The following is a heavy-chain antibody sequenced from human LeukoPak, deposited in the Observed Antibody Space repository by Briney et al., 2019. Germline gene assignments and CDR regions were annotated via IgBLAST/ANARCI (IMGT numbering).Heavy chain of an antibody. CDR1: GFTFSSYA. J-gene: IGHJ4*02. D-gene: IGHD5-18*01. Sequence: GGSLRLSCEASGFTFSSYAMTWVRQAPGKGLEWVSAITGSGGSTYYADSVSGRFTISRDNSKNTLYLQMNSQRAEDTAVYYCARDGYSYGYYFDYWGQGTLVTVSS. CDR2: ITGSGGST. V-gene: IGHV3-23*01. CDR3: ARDGYSYGYYFDY.